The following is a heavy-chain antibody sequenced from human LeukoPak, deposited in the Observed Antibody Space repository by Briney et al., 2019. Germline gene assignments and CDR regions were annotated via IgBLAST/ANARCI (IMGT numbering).Heavy chain of an antibody. CDR3: TTDYYYCSGNGY. J-gene: IGHJ4*02. V-gene: IGHV3-15*01. CDR2: IKSKTDGRTT. D-gene: IGHD3-10*01. CDR1: GFTFSNAW. Sequence: GGSLRLSCAASGFTFSNAWMSWVRQAPGKGLEWVGRIKSKTDGRTTDYAAGVKGRFTIARDDSKNTLYLQMNSLKTEDTAVYYCTTDYYYCSGNGYWGQGTLVTVSS.